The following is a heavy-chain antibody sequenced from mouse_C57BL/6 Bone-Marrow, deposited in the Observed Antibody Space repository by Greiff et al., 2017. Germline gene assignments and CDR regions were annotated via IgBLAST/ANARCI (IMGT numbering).Heavy chain of an antibody. J-gene: IGHJ1*03. V-gene: IGHV1-82*01. D-gene: IGHD1-1*01. CDR3: AGGHTVGATPYGYFDV. CDR1: GYAFSSSW. Sequence: QVQLQQSGPELVKPGASVKISCKASGYAFSSSWMHWVKQRPGKGLEWIGRIYPGDGDTNYNGKFKGKATLTADKSSSTAYMQLSSQTSEDSAVYFGAGGHTVGATPYGYFDVWGTGTTVTVSS. CDR2: IYPGDGDT.